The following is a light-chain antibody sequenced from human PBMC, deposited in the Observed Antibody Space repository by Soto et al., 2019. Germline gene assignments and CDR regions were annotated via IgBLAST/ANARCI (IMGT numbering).Light chain of an antibody. Sequence: ESVLPQSPGTLSLSPGERATLSCRASQSVSSSYLAWYQQIPGQTPRLLIYGASSRATGIPDRFSGSGSGTDFTLTISRLEPEDFAVYYCQQYGSSQWTFGQGTKVEIK. J-gene: IGKJ1*01. CDR1: QSVSSSY. CDR3: QQYGSSQWT. V-gene: IGKV3-20*01. CDR2: GAS.